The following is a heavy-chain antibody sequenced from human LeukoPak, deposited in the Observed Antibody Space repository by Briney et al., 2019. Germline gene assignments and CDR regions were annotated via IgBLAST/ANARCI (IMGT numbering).Heavy chain of an antibody. D-gene: IGHD4-23*01. CDR3: TRVRWPEEYYFDY. CDR1: GFTFGDYA. J-gene: IGHJ4*02. Sequence: GGSLRLSCTASGFTFGDYAMSWFRQAPGKGLEWVGFIRSKAYGGTTEYAASVKGRFTISRDDSKSIAYLQMNSLKTEDTAVYYCTRVRWPEEYYFDYWGQGTLVTVSS. CDR2: IRSKAYGGTT. V-gene: IGHV3-49*03.